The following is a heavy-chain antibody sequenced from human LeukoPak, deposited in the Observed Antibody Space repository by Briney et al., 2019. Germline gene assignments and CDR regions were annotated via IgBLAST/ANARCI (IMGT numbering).Heavy chain of an antibody. J-gene: IGHJ4*02. V-gene: IGHV4-59*08. D-gene: IGHD1-26*01. CDR1: GGSISSYY. CDR3: ARHMYSGRYYGIDY. Sequence: SETLSLTCTVSGGSISSYYWSWIRQPPGKGLEWTGYIYDSGSTNYNPSLKSRVTISIDTSKNQFSLKLSSVTAADTAMYYCARHMYSGRYYGIDYWGQGTLVTVSS. CDR2: IYDSGST.